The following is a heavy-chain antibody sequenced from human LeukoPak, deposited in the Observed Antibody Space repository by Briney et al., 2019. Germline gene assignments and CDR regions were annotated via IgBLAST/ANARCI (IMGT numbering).Heavy chain of an antibody. Sequence: PGGSLRLSCAASGFTFSSYWMSWVRQAPGKGLEWVANIKEDGSQKYYVDSVKGRFTISRDNAKNSLYLQMNGLGAEDTAVYYCATGRPGAKSYFDSWGEGTLVTVSS. V-gene: IGHV3-7*01. J-gene: IGHJ4*02. CDR3: ATGRPGAKSYFDS. D-gene: IGHD2-2*01. CDR2: IKEDGSQK. CDR1: GFTFSSYW.